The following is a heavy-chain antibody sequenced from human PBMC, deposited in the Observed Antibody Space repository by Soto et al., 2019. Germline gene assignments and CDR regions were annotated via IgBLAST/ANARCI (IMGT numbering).Heavy chain of an antibody. CDR3: ISDPPSGYPDAFDI. V-gene: IGHV3-15*07. J-gene: IGHJ3*02. Sequence: GGSLRLSCAASGFTFSSYGMHWVRQAPGKGLEWVGRIKSITDGGTTDYAAPVKGRFAISRDDSKNTLYLQMNSLKTEDTAVYYCISDPPSGYPDAFDIWGQGTMVTVS. CDR1: GFTFSSYG. CDR2: IKSITDGGTT. D-gene: IGHD3-3*01.